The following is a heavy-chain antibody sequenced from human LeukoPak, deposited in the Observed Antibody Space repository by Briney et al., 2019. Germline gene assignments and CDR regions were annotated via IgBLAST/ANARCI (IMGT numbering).Heavy chain of an antibody. CDR2: IYHSGST. CDR3: VRHAYGDYGDNWFDP. J-gene: IGHJ5*02. D-gene: IGHD4-17*01. CDR1: GGSISSGGYS. Sequence: PSQTLSLTCAVSGGSISSGGYSWSWIRQPPGKGLEWIGYIYHSGSTYYNPSLKSRVTISVDRSKNQFSLKLSSVTAADTAVYYCVRHAYGDYGDNWFDPWGQGTLVTVSS. V-gene: IGHV4-30-2*01.